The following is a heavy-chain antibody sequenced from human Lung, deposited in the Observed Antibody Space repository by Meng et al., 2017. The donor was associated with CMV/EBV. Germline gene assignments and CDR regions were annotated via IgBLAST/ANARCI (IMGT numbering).Heavy chain of an antibody. Sequence: ASVKVSCKASGDTFTSYGFTWVRQAPGQGLEWVGWISAYNDNTNYAQRLQGRVSMTTDTTTSTAHMELRSLRSDDTAVYYCASKVEPYYYDRSGYLNWGQGTLVTVSS. CDR2: ISAYNDNT. D-gene: IGHD3-22*01. J-gene: IGHJ4*02. CDR3: ASKVEPYYYDRSGYLN. V-gene: IGHV1-18*01. CDR1: GDTFTSYG.